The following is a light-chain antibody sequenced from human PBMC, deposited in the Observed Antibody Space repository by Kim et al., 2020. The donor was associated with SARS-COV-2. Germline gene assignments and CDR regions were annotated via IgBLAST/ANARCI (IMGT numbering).Light chain of an antibody. CDR2: DGN. CDR1: QRVSSW. CDR3: QQYHSYSLT. V-gene: IGKV1-5*01. Sequence: SVGDRVTITCRASQRVSSWLAWYQQKPGKAPKLLIYDGNSLESGVPSRFSGSGSGTEFTLTISSLQPDDFATYYCQQYHSYSLTFGGGTKVDIK. J-gene: IGKJ4*01.